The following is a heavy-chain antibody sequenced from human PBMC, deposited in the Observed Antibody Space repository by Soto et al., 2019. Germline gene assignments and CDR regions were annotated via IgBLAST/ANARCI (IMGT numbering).Heavy chain of an antibody. V-gene: IGHV1-8*01. D-gene: IGHD2-15*01. J-gene: IGHJ3*02. CDR2: MNPNSGNT. CDR1: GYTFTSYD. Sequence: GASVKVSCKASGYTFTSYDINWVRQATGQGLEWMGWMNPNSGNTGYAQKFQGRVTMTRNTSISTAYMELSSLRSEDTAVYYCARESLPNGYCSGGSCYSAAFDIWGQGTMVTVS. CDR3: ARESLPNGYCSGGSCYSAAFDI.